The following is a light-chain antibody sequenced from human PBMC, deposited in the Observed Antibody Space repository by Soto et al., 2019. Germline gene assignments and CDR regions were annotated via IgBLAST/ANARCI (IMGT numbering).Light chain of an antibody. CDR2: EVS. J-gene: IGLJ2*01. V-gene: IGLV2-8*01. CDR1: SSDIGAYNY. CDR3: SSFTGSDNP. Sequence: QSAVTQPPSASGSPGQSVTISCTGTSSDIGAYNYVSWYQQYPGKAPKLIIYEVSQRPSGVPDRFSGSKSGNTASLTVSGLQLEDEADYYCSSFTGSDNPFGGGTKLTVL.